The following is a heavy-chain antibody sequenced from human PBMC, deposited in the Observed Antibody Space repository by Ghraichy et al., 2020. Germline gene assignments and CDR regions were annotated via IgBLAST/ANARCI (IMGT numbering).Heavy chain of an antibody. CDR2: IYHNGRT. Sequence: SQTLLLTCTVSGDSLNNYYWSWIRQAPGKGLEWIGSIYHNGRTKYNPSLKSRVTMSVDTSKNQFSLSLTSVTAADTAVFYCARDQEWRASSSGFDPWGQGTLVSVSP. D-gene: IGHD2-2*01. CDR1: GDSLNNYY. V-gene: IGHV4-59*01. CDR3: ARDQEWRASSSGFDP. J-gene: IGHJ5*02.